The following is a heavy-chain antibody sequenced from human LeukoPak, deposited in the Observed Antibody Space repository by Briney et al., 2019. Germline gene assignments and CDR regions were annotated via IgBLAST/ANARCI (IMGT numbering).Heavy chain of an antibody. CDR1: GFTFSSYW. CDR3: ARDLRMVATWWSDY. J-gene: IGHJ4*02. V-gene: IGHV3-7*01. CDR2: IKQDGSEK. D-gene: IGHD5-12*01. Sequence: GGSLRLSCAASGFTFSSYWMSWVRQAPGKGLEWLANIKQDGSEKYYVDSVKGRFTISRDNAKNSLYLQMNSLRAEDTAVYYCARDLRMVATWWSDYWGQGTLVTVSS.